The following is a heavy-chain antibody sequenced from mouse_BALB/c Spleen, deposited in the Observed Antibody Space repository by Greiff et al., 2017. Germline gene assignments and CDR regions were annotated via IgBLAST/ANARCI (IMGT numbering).Heavy chain of an antibody. CDR3: TTGRVAWFAY. CDR1: GYTFTSYW. Sequence: VQLQQSGTVLARPGASVKMSCKASGYTFTSYWMHWVKQRPGQGLEWIGAIYPGNSDTSYNQKFKGKAKLTAVTSTSTAYMELSSLTNEDSAVYYCTTGRVAWFAYWGQGTLVTVSA. J-gene: IGHJ3*01. D-gene: IGHD4-1*01. V-gene: IGHV1-5*01. CDR2: IYPGNSDT.